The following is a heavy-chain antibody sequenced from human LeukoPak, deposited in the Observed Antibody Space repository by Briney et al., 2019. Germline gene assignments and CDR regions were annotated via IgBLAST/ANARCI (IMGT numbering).Heavy chain of an antibody. J-gene: IGHJ4*02. V-gene: IGHV4-59*01. D-gene: IGHD1-1*01. CDR1: GGSISSYY. CDR2: MYYSGIT. CDR3: ARSPGYYFDY. Sequence: SETLSLTCPVPGGSISSYYWSWIRQPPGKGLEWIAYMYYSGITNYNPSLKSRVTISIDTSKNQFSLKLSSVTAADTAVYYCARSPGYYFDYWGQGTLVTVSS.